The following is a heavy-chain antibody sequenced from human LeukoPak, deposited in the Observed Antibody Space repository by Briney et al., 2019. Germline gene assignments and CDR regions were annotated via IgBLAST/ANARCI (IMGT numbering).Heavy chain of an antibody. CDR1: GGSINSGSYY. D-gene: IGHD3-22*01. CDR2: IYTRGST. CDR3: ARRHYYDSRGAFDI. Sequence: SETLPLTCTVSGGSINSGSYYWSWIRQPAGKGLEWIGHIYTRGSTNYNPSLKSRVTVSVDTSKNQFSLKLSSVTAADTAVYYCARRHYYDSRGAFDIWGQGTMVTVSS. V-gene: IGHV4-61*09. J-gene: IGHJ3*02.